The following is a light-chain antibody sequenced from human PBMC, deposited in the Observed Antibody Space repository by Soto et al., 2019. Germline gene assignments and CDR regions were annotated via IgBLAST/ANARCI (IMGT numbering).Light chain of an antibody. Sequence: QSALTQPASVSGSPGQSITISCTGISSDVGGYNYVSWYQQHPGKAPKLMIYDVSNRPSGVSNRFSGSKSANTASLTISGLQAEDEADYYCSSYTSSSTRVFGTGTKVTVL. V-gene: IGLV2-14*01. CDR2: DVS. CDR1: SSDVGGYNY. J-gene: IGLJ1*01. CDR3: SSYTSSSTRV.